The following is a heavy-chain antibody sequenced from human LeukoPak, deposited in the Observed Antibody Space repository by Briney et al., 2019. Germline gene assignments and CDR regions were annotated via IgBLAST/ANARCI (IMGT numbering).Heavy chain of an antibody. D-gene: IGHD2-2*01. CDR2: IKQDGSEK. V-gene: IGHV3-7*01. CDR1: GFTFSSYW. Sequence: PGGSLRLSCAASGFTFSSYWMSWVRQAPGKGLEWVANIKQDGSEKYYVDSVKGRFTISRDNAKNSLYLQMNSLRAEDTAVYYCARGYCSSTSCYLPYYYYGMDVWGQGTTVTVSS. J-gene: IGHJ6*02. CDR3: ARGYCSSTSCYLPYYYYGMDV.